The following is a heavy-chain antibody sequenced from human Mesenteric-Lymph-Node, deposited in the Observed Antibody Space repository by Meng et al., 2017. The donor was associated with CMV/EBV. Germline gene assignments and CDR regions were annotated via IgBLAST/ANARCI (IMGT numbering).Heavy chain of an antibody. V-gene: IGHV4-31*02. D-gene: IGHD2-2*01. CDR2: IYYTGTT. Sequence: HLSWIRQPPGKGLEWIGYIYYTGTTYYNPSLKSRLIISLDTSQNQVSLKLNSVTAADTAVYFCARVSSGLKGYCSSSTCHSDLWGRGTLVTVSS. J-gene: IGHJ2*01. CDR1: H. CDR3: ARVSSGLKGYCSSSTCHSDL.